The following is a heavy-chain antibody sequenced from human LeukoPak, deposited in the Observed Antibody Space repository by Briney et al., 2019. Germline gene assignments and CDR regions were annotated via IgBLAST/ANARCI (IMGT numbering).Heavy chain of an antibody. D-gene: IGHD2-2*01. J-gene: IGHJ5*02. CDR3: ARSAYTSFNWFDP. Sequence: GGSLRLSCAASGFTFSSYAMHWVRQAPGKGLEWVAVISYDGSNKYYADSVKGRFTISRDNSKNTLYLQMNSLRAEGTAVYYCARSAYTSFNWFDPWGQGTLVTVSS. V-gene: IGHV3-30-3*01. CDR1: GFTFSSYA. CDR2: ISYDGSNK.